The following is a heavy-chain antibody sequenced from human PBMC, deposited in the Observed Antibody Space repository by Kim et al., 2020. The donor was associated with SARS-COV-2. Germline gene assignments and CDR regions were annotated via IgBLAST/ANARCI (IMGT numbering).Heavy chain of an antibody. V-gene: IGHV3-11*01. CDR3: AGGLDYYYYYMDV. Sequence: YADSVKGRFTISRDNAKNSLYLQMNSLRAEDTAVYYCAGGLDYYYYYMDVWGKGTTVTVSS. J-gene: IGHJ6*03. D-gene: IGHD3-16*01.